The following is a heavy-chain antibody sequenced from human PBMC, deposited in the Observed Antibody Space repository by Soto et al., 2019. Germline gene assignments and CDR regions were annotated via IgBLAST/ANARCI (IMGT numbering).Heavy chain of an antibody. CDR1: GYTFTSYG. CDR3: ARDWVDTAIQGHYYYYDGMDV. V-gene: IGHV1-2*02. J-gene: IGHJ6*02. Sequence: ASVKVSCKASGYTFTSYGISWVRQAPGQGLEWMGWINPNSGGTNYAQKFQGRVTMTRDTSISTAYRELSRLRSDDTAVYYCARDWVDTAIQGHYYYYDGMDVWGQGTTVTVSS. CDR2: INPNSGGT. D-gene: IGHD5-18*01.